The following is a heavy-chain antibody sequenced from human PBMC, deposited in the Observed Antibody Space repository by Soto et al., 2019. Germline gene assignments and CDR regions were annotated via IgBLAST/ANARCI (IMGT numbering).Heavy chain of an antibody. CDR1: GGPVSINSAA. CDR2: TYYRSKWYN. D-gene: IGHD6-13*01. J-gene: IGHJ6*02. V-gene: IGHV6-1*01. Sequence: SQPLSLSCASCGGPVSINSAAWSWIKQSPSRGLEWLGRTYYRSKWYNDYAVSVKSRITINPDTSKNQFSLQLNSVTPEDTAVYYCARVGIAASRMDVWGQGTTVT. CDR3: ARVGIAASRMDV.